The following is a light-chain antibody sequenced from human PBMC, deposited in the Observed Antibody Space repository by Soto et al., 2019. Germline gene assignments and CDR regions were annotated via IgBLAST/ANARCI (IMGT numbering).Light chain of an antibody. V-gene: IGKV3-20*01. CDR1: QIVNSKY. Sequence: EIVLTQSPGTLSLSPGERGTVSCRASQIVNSKYLAWYQHRPGQAPRRLIYDASSRATGIPDRFSGSASGTDFILTINSLEPEDFAVYYCVQYDEPPSRWTFGQGTKV. CDR3: VQYDEPPSRWT. J-gene: IGKJ1*01. CDR2: DAS.